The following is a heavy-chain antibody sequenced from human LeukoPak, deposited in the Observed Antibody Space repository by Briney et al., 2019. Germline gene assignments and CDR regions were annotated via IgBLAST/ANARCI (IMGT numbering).Heavy chain of an antibody. J-gene: IGHJ6*02. D-gene: IGHD3-9*01. CDR2: ISGSGSDT. V-gene: IGHV3-23*01. CDR1: GFTFSRFA. Sequence: GGSLRLSCAASGFTFSRFAMSWVRQAPGKGLEWVSAISGSGSDTYYADSVKGRFTISRDNSKNTLYLQMNSLRAEDTAVYYCAREESDILTGSPPSGMDVWGQGTTVTVSS. CDR3: AREESDILTGSPPSGMDV.